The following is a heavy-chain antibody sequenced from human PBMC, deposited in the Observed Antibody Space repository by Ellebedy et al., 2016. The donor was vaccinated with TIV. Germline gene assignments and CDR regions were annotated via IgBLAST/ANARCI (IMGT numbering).Heavy chain of an antibody. CDR2: INNGGRTT. J-gene: IGHJ4*02. CDR3: ANRLRYSLNQWSHFDH. Sequence: PGGSLRLSCVASGFTFSGYAMSWVRQAPGKGLEWVSGINNGGRTTSYADSVKGRFTISRDNSRSTLYLQMNSLRAEDSAVYYCANRLRYSLNQWSHFDHWGQGALVTVSS. CDR1: GFTFSGYA. D-gene: IGHD6-13*01. V-gene: IGHV3-23*01.